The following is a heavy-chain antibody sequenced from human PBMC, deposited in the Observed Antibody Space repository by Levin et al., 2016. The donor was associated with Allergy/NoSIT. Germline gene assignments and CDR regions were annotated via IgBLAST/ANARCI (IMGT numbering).Heavy chain of an antibody. J-gene: IGHJ6*02. CDR3: ARRGLGSTRYGYYGLDV. V-gene: IGHV5-51*01. CDR2: IYPGDSDT. Sequence: GESLKISCKGSGYSFTSYWIAWVRQMPGKGLEWMGIIYPGDSDTRYSPSFQGQVTMSADKSISTAYLQWSSLKASDTAIYYCARRGLGSTRYGYYGLDVWGQGTTVTVSS. CDR1: GYSFTSYW. D-gene: IGHD2-2*01.